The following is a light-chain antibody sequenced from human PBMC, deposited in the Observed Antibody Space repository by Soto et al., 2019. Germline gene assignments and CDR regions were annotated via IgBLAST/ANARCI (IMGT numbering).Light chain of an antibody. CDR2: GAS. J-gene: IGKJ1*01. CDR1: QSVAASY. Sequence: EIVLTQSPVTLSLSPGERATLSCRASQSVAASYMTWYQQKPGRAPRLLIYGASSRATDIPDRFSGSGSGTDFTLTISRLEPVDSAVYYCQQYGSSPTTFGQGTKVDIK. V-gene: IGKV3-20*01. CDR3: QQYGSSPTT.